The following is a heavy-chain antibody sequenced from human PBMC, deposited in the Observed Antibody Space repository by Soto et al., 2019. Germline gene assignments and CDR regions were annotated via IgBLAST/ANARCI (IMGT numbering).Heavy chain of an antibody. J-gene: IGHJ4*02. D-gene: IGHD3-10*01. CDR3: AKEHHYGSRWPEFAY. CDR2: ISGSGVST. CDR1: GVTFSSYA. Sequence: EVQLLESGGGLVQPGGSLRLSCAASGVTFSSYAMSWVRQAPGKGLEWVSAISGSGVSTSYADSVKGRFTISRDKSKNPLSLQMTSLRAEDPAVYYCAKEHHYGSRWPEFAYWGQGTLVTVSS. V-gene: IGHV3-23*01.